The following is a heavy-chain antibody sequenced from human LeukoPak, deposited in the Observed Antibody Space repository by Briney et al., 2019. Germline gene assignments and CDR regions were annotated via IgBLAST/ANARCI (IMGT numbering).Heavy chain of an antibody. Sequence: PGGSLRLSCAASGFTFSSYAMHWVRQAPGKGLEWVAVISYDGSNKYYADSVKGRFTISRDNSKNTLYLQMNSLRAEDTAVYYCAGELGGVLFDYWGQGTLVTVSS. CDR2: ISYDGSNK. CDR1: GFTFSSYA. CDR3: AGELGGVLFDY. J-gene: IGHJ4*02. V-gene: IGHV3-30-3*01.